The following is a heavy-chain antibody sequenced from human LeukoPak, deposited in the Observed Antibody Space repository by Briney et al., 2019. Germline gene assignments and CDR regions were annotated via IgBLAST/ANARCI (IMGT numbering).Heavy chain of an antibody. CDR2: ISSSGSTI. Sequence: GGSLRLSCAASGLTFINAWMNWVRQAPGKGLEWVSYISSSGSTIYYADSVKGRFTISRDSAKNSLYLQINSLRAEDTAVYYCARLPEQWLVDDAFDIWGQGTMVTVSS. CDR1: GLTFINAW. V-gene: IGHV3-48*04. J-gene: IGHJ3*02. CDR3: ARLPEQWLVDDAFDI. D-gene: IGHD6-19*01.